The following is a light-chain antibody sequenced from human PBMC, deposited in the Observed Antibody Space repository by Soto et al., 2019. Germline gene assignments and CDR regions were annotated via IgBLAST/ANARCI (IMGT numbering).Light chain of an antibody. Sequence: EIVMTQPPATLSVSPWERATVSCRSSQSVSSYLAWYQQKPGQAPRLLIYAASNRATGIPARFSGSGFGTDFTLTISSLEPEDAAVYYCQQRSNWPPITFGQGTRLEIK. CDR3: QQRSNWPPIT. J-gene: IGKJ5*01. V-gene: IGKV3-11*01. CDR1: QSVSSY. CDR2: AAS.